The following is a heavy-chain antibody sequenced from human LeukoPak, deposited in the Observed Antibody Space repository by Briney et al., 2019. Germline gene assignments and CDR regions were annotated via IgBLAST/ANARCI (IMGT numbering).Heavy chain of an antibody. D-gene: IGHD6-13*01. Sequence: SQTLSLTCTVSGGSISSGDYYWSWIRQPPGKGLEWIGYIYYTGSTYYNPSLKSRVTISVDTSKNQFSLKLSSATAADTAMYYCARGDSSRASYWFDPWGQGTLVTVSS. CDR2: IYYTGST. V-gene: IGHV4-30-4*01. CDR1: GGSISSGDYY. J-gene: IGHJ5*02. CDR3: ARGDSSRASYWFDP.